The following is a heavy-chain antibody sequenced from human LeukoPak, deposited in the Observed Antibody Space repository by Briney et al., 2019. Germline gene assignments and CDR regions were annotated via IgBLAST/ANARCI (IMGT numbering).Heavy chain of an antibody. Sequence: GGSLRLSCAASGFTFSSYSMNWVRQAPGKRLEWVSSISSSSSYIYYADSVKGRFTISRDNAKNSLYLQMNSLRAEDTAVYYCARAIADTAMAPDYWGQGTLVTVSS. CDR3: ARAIADTAMAPDY. J-gene: IGHJ4*02. D-gene: IGHD5-18*01. CDR2: ISSSSSYI. CDR1: GFTFSSYS. V-gene: IGHV3-21*01.